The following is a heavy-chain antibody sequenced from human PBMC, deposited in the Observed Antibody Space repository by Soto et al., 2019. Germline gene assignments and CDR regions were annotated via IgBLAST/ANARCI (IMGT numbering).Heavy chain of an antibody. V-gene: IGHV1-58*01. CDR3: AAAAGIGYYYYYGMDV. CDR1: GFTFTSSA. Sequence: GPSVKVSCKASGFTFTSSAVQCVRQARGQRLEWIGWIVVGSGNTNYAQTFQERVTITRDMSTSTAYMELSSLRSEDTAVYYCAAAAGIGYYYYYGMDVWGQGTTVTVSS. J-gene: IGHJ6*02. D-gene: IGHD6-13*01. CDR2: IVVGSGNT.